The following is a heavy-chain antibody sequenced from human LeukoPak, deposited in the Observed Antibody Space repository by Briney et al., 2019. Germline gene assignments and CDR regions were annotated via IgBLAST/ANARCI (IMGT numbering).Heavy chain of an antibody. CDR1: GFTFSSYA. Sequence: GGSLRLSCAASGFTFSSYAMHWVRQAPGKALEWVAVMWYDGSNKYYADSEKRLFTISRDNSKDTLYLQMNSLRAEDRDVYYCARSQDSSSWYSGYYFDYWGPGTLVTVSS. CDR2: MWYDGSNK. J-gene: IGHJ4*02. D-gene: IGHD6-13*01. CDR3: ARSQDSSSWYSGYYFDY. V-gene: IGHV3-30-3*01.